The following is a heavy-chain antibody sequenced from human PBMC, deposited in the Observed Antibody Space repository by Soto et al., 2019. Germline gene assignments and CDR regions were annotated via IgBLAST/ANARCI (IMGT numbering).Heavy chain of an antibody. J-gene: IGHJ4*02. CDR1: GYSFTSYW. CDR3: SRVHGSQTAFAH. D-gene: IGHD3-10*01. V-gene: IGHV5-51*01. Sequence: ESLKISCKGSGYSFTSYWIGWVRQMPGKGLEWMGIIYPGDATTIYSPSFQGRLTISVDMSISTAHLQWSSLKASDTAMYYCSRVHGSQTAFAHWGQGTLVTVSS. CDR2: IYPGDATT.